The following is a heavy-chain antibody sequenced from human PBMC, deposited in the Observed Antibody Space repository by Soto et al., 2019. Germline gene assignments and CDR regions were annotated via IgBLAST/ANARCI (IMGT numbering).Heavy chain of an antibody. CDR2: ISDSGRT. CDR1: DDAISSGGYY. Sequence: QVQLQESGPGLVKPSQTLSLTGTVSDDAISSGGYYWSWIRQHPGKGMEWIGYISDSGRTYYRPSLKSRVTITDDTSKNQFSLKPRVVTAADKAVYYCARNDSGSKNFDYWGQGTLVTVSS. D-gene: IGHD3-10*01. V-gene: IGHV4-31*03. CDR3: ARNDSGSKNFDY. J-gene: IGHJ4*02.